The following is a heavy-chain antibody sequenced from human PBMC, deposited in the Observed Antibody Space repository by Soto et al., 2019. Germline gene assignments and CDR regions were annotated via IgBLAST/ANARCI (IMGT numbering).Heavy chain of an antibody. CDR3: ARDLIDIYQFYGMDV. CDR2: ISSSGRTI. Sequence: EVQLVESGGDLVQTGGSLRLSCAASGFTFSSYEMNWVRQAPGKGLEWVSYISSSGRTINYADSVKGRFTISRDNAKSSLHLQMHSLRAEDTAVYYCARDLIDIYQFYGMDVWGQGTPVTVSS. V-gene: IGHV3-48*03. D-gene: IGHD2-2*01. J-gene: IGHJ6*02. CDR1: GFTFSSYE.